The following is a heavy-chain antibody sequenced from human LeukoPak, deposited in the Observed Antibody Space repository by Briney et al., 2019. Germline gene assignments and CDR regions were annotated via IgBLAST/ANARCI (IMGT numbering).Heavy chain of an antibody. CDR2: IIPIFGTA. CDR3: ASYDSSGYSHRY. J-gene: IGHJ4*02. V-gene: IGHV1-69*01. CDR1: GGTFSSYA. D-gene: IGHD3-22*01. Sequence: SSVKVSCKASGGTFSSYAISWVRQAPGQGLEWMGGIIPIFGTANYAQKFQGRVTITADETTSTAYMELSSLRSEDTAVYYCASYDSSGYSHRYWGQGTLVTVSS.